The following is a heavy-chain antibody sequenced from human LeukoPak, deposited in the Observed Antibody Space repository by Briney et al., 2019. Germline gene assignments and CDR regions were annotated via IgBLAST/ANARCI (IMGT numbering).Heavy chain of an antibody. CDR2: IGTAGDT. CDR3: ARGSPPFQH. V-gene: IGHV3-13*01. Sequence: PGGSLRLSCAASGFTFSNYDMHWVRQATGQGLEWVSGIGTAGDTYYAGSVKGRFTISRENAKNSLHLQMKSLRAGDTAVYYCARGSPPFQHWGQGTLVTVSS. CDR1: GFTFSNYD. D-gene: IGHD3-10*01. J-gene: IGHJ1*01.